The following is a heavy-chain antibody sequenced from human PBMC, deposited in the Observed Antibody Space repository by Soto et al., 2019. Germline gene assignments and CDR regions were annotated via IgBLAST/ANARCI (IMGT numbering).Heavy chain of an antibody. CDR2: ISAYNGNT. V-gene: IGHV1-18*01. Sequence: ASVKVSCNASGYTFTSYGISWVRQAPGQGLEWMGWISAYNGNTNYAQKLQGRVTMTTDTSTSTAYMELRSLRSDDTAVYYCARVYYYDSRLDFDPWGQGTLVTVSS. D-gene: IGHD3-22*01. CDR3: ARVYYYDSRLDFDP. CDR1: GYTFTSYG. J-gene: IGHJ5*02.